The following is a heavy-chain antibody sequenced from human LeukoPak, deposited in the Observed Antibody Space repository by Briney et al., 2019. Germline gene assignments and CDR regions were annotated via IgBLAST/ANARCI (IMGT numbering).Heavy chain of an antibody. J-gene: IGHJ6*03. CDR3: ATPFRWELLDYYYYMDV. CDR2: INPNSGGT. D-gene: IGHD1-26*01. CDR1: GYTFTSYG. Sequence: ASVKVSCKASGYTFTSYGISWVRQAPGQGLEWMGWINPNSGGTNYAQKFQGRVTMTRDTSISTAYMELSRLRSDDTAVYYCATPFRWELLDYYYYMDVWGKGTTVTVSS. V-gene: IGHV1-2*02.